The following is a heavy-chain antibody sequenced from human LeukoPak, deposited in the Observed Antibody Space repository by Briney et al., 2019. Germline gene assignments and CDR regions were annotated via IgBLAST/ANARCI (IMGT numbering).Heavy chain of an antibody. V-gene: IGHV1-2*02. Sequence: ASVKVSCTSSAYTFTVYYMHWVRQAPGQGLEWMGWINPNSGGTNYAQKFQGRVTMTRDTSISTAYMELSRLRSDDTAVYYCARGSSGSVYYYYYYMDVGGKGTTVTVS. CDR1: AYTFTVYY. D-gene: IGHD6-19*01. J-gene: IGHJ6*03. CDR2: INPNSGGT. CDR3: ARGSSGSVYYYYYYMDV.